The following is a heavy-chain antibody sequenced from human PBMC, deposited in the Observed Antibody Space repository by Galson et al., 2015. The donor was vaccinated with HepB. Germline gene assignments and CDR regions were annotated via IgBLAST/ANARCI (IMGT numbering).Heavy chain of an antibody. CDR1: GGTFSSYT. J-gene: IGHJ5*02. V-gene: IGHV1-69*04. CDR2: IIPILGIA. Sequence: SVKVYCKAYGGTFSSYTISWVRQAPGQGLEWMGRIIPILGIANYAQKFQGRVTITADNSTRAAYMELSSLRSEDKAVYYCARDRSTAAGRLDPWGQGTLVTVAP. D-gene: IGHD6-13*01. CDR3: ARDRSTAAGRLDP.